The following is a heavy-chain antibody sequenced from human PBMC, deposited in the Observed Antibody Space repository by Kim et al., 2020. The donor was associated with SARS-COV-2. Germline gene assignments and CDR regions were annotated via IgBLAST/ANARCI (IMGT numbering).Heavy chain of an antibody. Sequence: IDYVDSVKGRFTISRDNAKNSLYLQMNSLRDGDTAVYFCARDFYWALDLWGQGTLVTVSS. CDR2: I. CDR3: ARDFYWALDL. V-gene: IGHV3-48*02. D-gene: IGHD2-8*02. J-gene: IGHJ5*02.